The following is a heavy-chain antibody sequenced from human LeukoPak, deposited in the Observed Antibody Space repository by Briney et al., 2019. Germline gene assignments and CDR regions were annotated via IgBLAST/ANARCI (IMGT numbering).Heavy chain of an antibody. D-gene: IGHD3-9*01. CDR2: IYYSGST. J-gene: IGHJ4*02. CDR3: ARQSYDILTGRLYYFDY. Sequence: SETLSLTCTVSGGSISSYYWSWIRQPPGKGLEWLGYIYYSGSTNYNPSLKSRVTISVDTSKNQFSLKLSSVTAADTAVYYCARQSYDILTGRLYYFDYWGQGTLVTVSS. V-gene: IGHV4-59*08. CDR1: GGSISSYY.